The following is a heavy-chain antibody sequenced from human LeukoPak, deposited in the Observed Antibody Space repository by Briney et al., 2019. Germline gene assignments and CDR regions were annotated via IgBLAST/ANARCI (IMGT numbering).Heavy chain of an antibody. J-gene: IGHJ4*02. Sequence: GGSLRLSCAASGFTVSSNYMSWVRQAPGKGLEWVSIIYSGGSMYYADSVKGRFTISRDNSKNTLYLQMNSLRAEDTAVYYCAKDRRVDSSGSFYFDYWGQGTLVTVSS. CDR2: IYSGGSM. CDR1: GFTVSSNY. CDR3: AKDRRVDSSGSFYFDY. V-gene: IGHV3-53*01. D-gene: IGHD6-19*01.